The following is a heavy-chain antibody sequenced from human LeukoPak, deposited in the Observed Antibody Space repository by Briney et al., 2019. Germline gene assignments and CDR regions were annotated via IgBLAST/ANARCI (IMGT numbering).Heavy chain of an antibody. CDR1: GYTFTGYY. J-gene: IGHJ4*02. Sequence: GASVKVSCKASGYTFTGYYMHWVRQAPGQGLEWMGRINTNSGGTNYAQKFQGRVTMTRDTSISTAYMELSRLRSDDTAVYYCARGKRYYGSGTPPDYWGQGTLVTVSS. D-gene: IGHD3-10*01. V-gene: IGHV1-2*06. CDR3: ARGKRYYGSGTPPDY. CDR2: INTNSGGT.